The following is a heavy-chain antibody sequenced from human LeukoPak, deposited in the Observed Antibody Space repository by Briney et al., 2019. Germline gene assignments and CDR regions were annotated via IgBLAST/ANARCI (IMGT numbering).Heavy chain of an antibody. CDR1: GGSIRGYY. Sequence: SETLSVTRTVSGGSIRGYYGSSIRQPPGKGVEWIGDIYYSGSTNYNPSLKRRVTISVDTSKNQFSLKLSSVTAADTAVYYCARGGIVGATGGDYYYYYMDVWGKGTTVTVSS. V-gene: IGHV4-59*01. D-gene: IGHD1-26*01. CDR2: IYYSGST. J-gene: IGHJ6*03. CDR3: ARGGIVGATGGDYYYYYMDV.